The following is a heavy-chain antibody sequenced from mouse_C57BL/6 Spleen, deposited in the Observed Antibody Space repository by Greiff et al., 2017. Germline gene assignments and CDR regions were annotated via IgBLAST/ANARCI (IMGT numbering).Heavy chain of an antibody. CDR3: ARSTYYSNSWAMDY. J-gene: IGHJ4*01. Sequence: VQLQQSGPELVKPGASVKISCKASGYTFTDYYMNWVKQSHGKSLEWIGDINPNNGGTSYNQKFKGKATLTVDKSSSTAYMELRSLTSEDSAVYYCARSTYYSNSWAMDYWGQGTSVTVSS. V-gene: IGHV1-26*01. CDR1: GYTFTDYY. D-gene: IGHD2-5*01. CDR2: INPNNGGT.